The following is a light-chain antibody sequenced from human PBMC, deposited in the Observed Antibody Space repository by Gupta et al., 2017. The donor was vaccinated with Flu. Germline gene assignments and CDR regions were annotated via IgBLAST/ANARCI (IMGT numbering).Light chain of an antibody. CDR3: FSTYSSGNNRL. V-gene: IGLV3-10*01. CDR1: ARPTKY. Sequence: SYELTQPPSVSVPPGQPARITCSGDARPTKYAHWYQQKSGPSPVLVYYEDKKRPSGIPARFSGSSSGTMASVTISVAQVEDGADYYCFSTYSSGNNRLFGGGTKLTVL. CDR2: EDK. J-gene: IGLJ3*02.